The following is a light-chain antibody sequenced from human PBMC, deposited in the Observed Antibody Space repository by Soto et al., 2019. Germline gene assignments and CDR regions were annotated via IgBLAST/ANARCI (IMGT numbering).Light chain of an antibody. Sequence: VLTQSPATLSLSPGDRATLSCRASQSVSSDLAWYQQKPRQAPRLIIYDASNRATGIPARFSGSGSGTDFTLTISSLEAEDFAVYYCQQRSNWPPITFGQGTRLDIK. CDR3: QQRSNWPPIT. CDR2: DAS. V-gene: IGKV3-11*01. J-gene: IGKJ5*01. CDR1: QSVSSD.